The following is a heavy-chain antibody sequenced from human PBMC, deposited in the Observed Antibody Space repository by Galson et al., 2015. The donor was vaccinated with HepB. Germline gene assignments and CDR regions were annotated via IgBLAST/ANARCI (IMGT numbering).Heavy chain of an antibody. CDR2: FDPEDGET. CDR3: ATKPPSSGSYYRIEGY. Sequence: SVKVSCKVSGYTLTELSMHWVRQAPGKGLEWMGGFDPEDGETIYAQKFQGRVTMTEDTSTDTAYMELSSLRSEDTAVYYCATKPPSSGSYYRIEGYWGQGTLVTVSS. V-gene: IGHV1-24*01. CDR1: GYTLTELS. D-gene: IGHD1-26*01. J-gene: IGHJ4*02.